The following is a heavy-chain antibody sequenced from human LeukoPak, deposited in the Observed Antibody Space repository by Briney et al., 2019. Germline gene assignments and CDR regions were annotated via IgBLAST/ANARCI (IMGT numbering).Heavy chain of an antibody. CDR2: INAGNGNT. J-gene: IGHJ5*02. V-gene: IGHV1-3*01. Sequence: ASVKVSCTASGYTFTNYAIHWVRQAPGQRLEWMGWINAGNGNTKYSQNFQGRVTITRDTSANIAYLELSSLTSEDTAVYYCARVGDSSTWYNYFDPWGQGSLVTVSP. CDR1: GYTFTNYA. D-gene: IGHD6-13*01. CDR3: ARVGDSSTWYNYFDP.